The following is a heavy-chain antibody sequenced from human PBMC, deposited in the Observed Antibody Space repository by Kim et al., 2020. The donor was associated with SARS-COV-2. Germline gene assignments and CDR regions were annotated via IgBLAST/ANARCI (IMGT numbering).Heavy chain of an antibody. D-gene: IGHD6-19*01. J-gene: IGHJ3*02. CDR1: GGSISSYY. V-gene: IGHV4-59*01. Sequence: SETLSLTCTVSGGSISSYYWSWIRQPPGKGLEWIGYINYSGSTNYSPSLKSRVTISVDTSNNQFSLKLSSVTAADTAVYYCARVSGAVAGLYRAFDIWGQGTMVTVSS. CDR3: ARVSGAVAGLYRAFDI. CDR2: INYSGST.